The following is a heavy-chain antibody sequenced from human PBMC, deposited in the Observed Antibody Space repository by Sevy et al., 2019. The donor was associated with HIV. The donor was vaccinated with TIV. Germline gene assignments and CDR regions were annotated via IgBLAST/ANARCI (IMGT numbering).Heavy chain of an antibody. V-gene: IGHV3-15*01. CDR1: GFTFSNAW. J-gene: IGHJ4*02. CDR3: TTYYYGSGSYFGRDY. CDR2: IKSKTDGGTT. Sequence: GGSLRLSCAASGFTFSNAWMSWVRQAPGKGLEWVGHIKSKTDGGTTDYAAPVKGRFTISRDDSKNTLYLQMNSLKTEDTAVYYCTTYYYGSGSYFGRDYWGQGTLVTVSS. D-gene: IGHD3-10*01.